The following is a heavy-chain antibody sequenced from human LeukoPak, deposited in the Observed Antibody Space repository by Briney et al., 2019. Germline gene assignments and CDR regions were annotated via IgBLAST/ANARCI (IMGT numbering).Heavy chain of an antibody. CDR2: IYHSGST. V-gene: IGHV4-38-2*01. CDR1: GYSISSGYS. D-gene: IGHD6-13*01. Sequence: SETLSLTCAVSGYSISSGYSWGWIRQPPGKGLGWFGSIYHSGSTYYNPSLKSRVTLSVDTSKNQFSLKLSSVTAADTAVYYCARWAAAAGTRRYFDLWGRGTLVTVSS. J-gene: IGHJ2*01. CDR3: ARWAAAAGTRRYFDL.